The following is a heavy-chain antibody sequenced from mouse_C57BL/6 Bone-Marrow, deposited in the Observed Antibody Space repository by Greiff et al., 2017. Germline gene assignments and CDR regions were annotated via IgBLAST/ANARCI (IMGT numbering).Heavy chain of an antibody. V-gene: IGHV1-64*01. CDR3: ARIYYGNGVNFDY. J-gene: IGHJ2*01. Sequence: QVQLQQPGAELVKPGASVKLSCKASGYTFTSYWMHWVKQRPGQGLEWIGMIHPNSGSTNYNEKFKSKATLTVDKSSSTAYMQLSSLPSEDSAVYYCARIYYGNGVNFDYWGQGTTLTVSS. CDR1: GYTFTSYW. CDR2: IHPNSGST. D-gene: IGHD2-1*01.